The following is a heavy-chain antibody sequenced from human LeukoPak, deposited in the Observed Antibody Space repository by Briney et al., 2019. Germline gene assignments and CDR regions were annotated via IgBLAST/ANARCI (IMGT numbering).Heavy chain of an antibody. CDR3: ARARYVNSVYACDI. CDR2: LSKSGNT. V-gene: IGHV4-59*11. Sequence: SETLSLTCTVSGASLSSHYWSWVRLPPGKGLEWIGYLSKSGNTNYSPSLKSRVTIFGDTSKNQFFLKLSSVTAADTAVYYCARARYVNSVYACDIWAEGPLVTVSS. J-gene: IGHJ3*02. D-gene: IGHD3-9*01. CDR1: GASLSSHY.